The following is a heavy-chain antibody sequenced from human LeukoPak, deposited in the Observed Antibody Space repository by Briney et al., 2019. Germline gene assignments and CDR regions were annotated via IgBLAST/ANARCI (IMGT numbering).Heavy chain of an antibody. CDR2: ISHDGNNK. Sequence: GGSLRLSCAASGFIFSSYGIHWVRQAPGQGLEWVAVISHDGNNKYYADSVKGRSTISRDNSKNTLYLQMNSLRAEDTAVYYCAKSGANYYYYYVDVWGKGTTVTVSS. CDR1: GFIFSSYG. J-gene: IGHJ6*03. D-gene: IGHD2-8*02. CDR3: AKSGANYYYYYVDV. V-gene: IGHV3-30*18.